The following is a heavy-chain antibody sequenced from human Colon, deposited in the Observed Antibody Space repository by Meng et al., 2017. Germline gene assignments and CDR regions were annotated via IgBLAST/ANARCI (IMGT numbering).Heavy chain of an antibody. Sequence: QLEGSGPGRVKPSGTLSLTCAVSGDSTRNSNWWSWVRQPPGRGLEWIGEFYHSGSTNYNPSLKNRLSLTVDKSKNQFSLTLHSVTAADTAVYYCARVIYASGNMAHLDCWGQGTLVTVSS. D-gene: IGHD3-10*01. V-gene: IGHV4-4*02. CDR1: GDSTRNSNW. J-gene: IGHJ4*02. CDR2: FYHSGST. CDR3: ARVIYASGNMAHLDC.